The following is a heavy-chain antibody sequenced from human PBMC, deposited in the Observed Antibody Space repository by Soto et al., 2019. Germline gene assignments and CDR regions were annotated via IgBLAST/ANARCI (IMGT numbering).Heavy chain of an antibody. D-gene: IGHD6-19*01. CDR2: ISYDGSNK. J-gene: IGHJ4*02. V-gene: IGHV3-30-3*01. Sequence: QVQLVESGGGVVQPGRSLRLSCAASGFTFSSYAMHWVRQAPGKGLEWVAVISYDGSNKYYADSVKGRFTISRDNSKKTLYLQMNSLIAEDTAVYYCARELEQWLAKESYWGQGTLVTVSS. CDR3: ARELEQWLAKESY. CDR1: GFTFSSYA.